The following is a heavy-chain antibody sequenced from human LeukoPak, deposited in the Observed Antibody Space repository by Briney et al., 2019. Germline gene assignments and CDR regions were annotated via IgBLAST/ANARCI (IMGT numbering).Heavy chain of an antibody. CDR3: ARDQGIAAAGTGAFDI. CDR1: GFTFSSYW. J-gene: IGHJ3*02. Sequence: GGSLRLSCAASGFTFSSYWMSWVRQAPGKGLEWVANIKQDGSEKYYVDSVKGRFTISRDNAKNSLYLQMNSLRAEDTAVYYCARDQGIAAAGTGAFDIWGQGTMVTVSS. V-gene: IGHV3-7*01. CDR2: IKQDGSEK. D-gene: IGHD6-13*01.